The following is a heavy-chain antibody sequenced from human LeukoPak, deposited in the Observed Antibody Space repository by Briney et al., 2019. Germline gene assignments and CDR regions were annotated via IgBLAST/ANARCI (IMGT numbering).Heavy chain of an antibody. CDR1: GFTFNTYS. J-gene: IGHJ4*02. D-gene: IGHD6-19*01. Sequence: GGSLRLSCAASGFTFNTYSMFWVRQAPGKGLEWVSVISGTGGTTHYADSVKGRFTISRDNSKNTLYLQMNSLTVEDTAVYYCAKKHVAVAGPGYFDYWGQGTLLTVSS. V-gene: IGHV3-23*01. CDR2: ISGTGGTT. CDR3: AKKHVAVAGPGYFDY.